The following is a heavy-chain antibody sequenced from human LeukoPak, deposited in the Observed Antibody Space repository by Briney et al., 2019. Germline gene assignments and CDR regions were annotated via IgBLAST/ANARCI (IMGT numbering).Heavy chain of an antibody. CDR2: ISWNSGSK. Sequence: PGGSLRLSCAASGFTFDEYAMHWVRPVPGKGLEWVSGISWNSGSKAYADSVKGRFTISRDNANNSLHLQMNSLRAEDTALYYCAKESLDHIYSYYMDVWGKGTTVTVSS. CDR1: GFTFDEYA. V-gene: IGHV3-9*01. J-gene: IGHJ6*03. CDR3: AKESLDHIYSYYMDV. D-gene: IGHD1-14*01.